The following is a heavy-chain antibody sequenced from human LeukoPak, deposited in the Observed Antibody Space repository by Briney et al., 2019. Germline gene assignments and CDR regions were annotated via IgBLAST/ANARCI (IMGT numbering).Heavy chain of an antibody. D-gene: IGHD6-19*01. CDR3: ARDSIAVAGRDY. CDR1: GFTFSSYA. Sequence: GGSLRLSCAASGFTFSSYAMHWVRQAPGKGLEWVAVISYDGSNKYYADSVKGRFTISRDNSKNTLYLQMNSLRDEDTAVYYCARDSIAVAGRDYWGQGTLVTVSS. J-gene: IGHJ4*02. CDR2: ISYDGSNK. V-gene: IGHV3-30*14.